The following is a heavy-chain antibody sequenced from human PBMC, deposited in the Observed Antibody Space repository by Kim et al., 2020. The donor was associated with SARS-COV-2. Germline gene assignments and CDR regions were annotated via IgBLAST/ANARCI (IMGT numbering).Heavy chain of an antibody. V-gene: IGHV5-10-1*01. Sequence: GESLKISCKGSGYSFTSYWISWVRQMPGKGLEWMGRIDPSDSYTNYSPSFQGHVTISADKSISTAYLQWSSLKASDTAMYYCASPTGKTVSYYYYYGMDVWGQGTTVTVSS. CDR2: IDPSDSYT. J-gene: IGHJ6*02. CDR3: ASPTGKTVSYYYYYGMDV. CDR1: GYSFTSYW. D-gene: IGHD7-27*01.